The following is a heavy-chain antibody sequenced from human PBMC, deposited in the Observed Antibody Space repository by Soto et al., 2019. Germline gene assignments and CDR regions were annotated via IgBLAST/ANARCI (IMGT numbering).Heavy chain of an antibody. J-gene: IGHJ4*02. D-gene: IGHD5-12*01. CDR2: ISGSGGST. V-gene: IGHV3-23*01. CDR1: RFTFSSYA. Sequence: GGSLRLSCAASRFTFSSYAMSWVRQAPGKGLEWVSAISGSGGSTYYADSVKGRFTISRDNSKNTLSLQMNSLRAEDTAVYYCAKFHLSSGYDSGLDYWGQGARVTVSS. CDR3: AKFHLSSGYDSGLDY.